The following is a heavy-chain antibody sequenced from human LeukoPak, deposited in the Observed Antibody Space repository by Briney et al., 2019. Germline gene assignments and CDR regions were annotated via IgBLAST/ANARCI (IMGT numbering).Heavy chain of an antibody. Sequence: TGGSLRLSCAASGFTFSSYWMHWVRQAPGKGLVWVSRINSDGSSTSYADSVKGRFTISRDNAKNTLYLQMNSLRAEDTAVYYCARGPPNYYDSSDYYYYWGQGTLVTVSS. CDR3: ARGPPNYYDSSDYYYY. CDR1: GFTFSSYW. V-gene: IGHV3-74*01. D-gene: IGHD3-22*01. J-gene: IGHJ4*02. CDR2: INSDGSST.